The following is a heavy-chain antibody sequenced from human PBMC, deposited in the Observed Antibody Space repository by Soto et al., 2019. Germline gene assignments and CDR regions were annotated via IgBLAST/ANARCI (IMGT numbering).Heavy chain of an antibody. D-gene: IGHD2-15*01. CDR3: ARAYCSGGSCYSASGSFEI. CDR2: INPNSGGT. CDR1: GYTFTGYY. J-gene: IGHJ3*02. Sequence: QVQLVQSGAEVKKPGASVKVSCKASGYTFTGYYMHWVRQAPGQGLEWMGWINPNSGGTHYAQKFQGWVTMTRDTSISTAYMEVSRLRSDDTAVYYCARAYCSGGSCYSASGSFEIWGQGRMVTVSS. V-gene: IGHV1-2*04.